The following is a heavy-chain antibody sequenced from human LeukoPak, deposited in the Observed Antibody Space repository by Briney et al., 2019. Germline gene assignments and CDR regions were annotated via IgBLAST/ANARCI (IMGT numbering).Heavy chain of an antibody. CDR1: GFTFSSYS. Sequence: GGSLRLSCAASGFTFSSYSMNWVRQAPGKGLEWVSSISSSSSYIYYTDLVKGRFTISRDNAKNSLYLKMNSLRAKDTAVYYCARDDYYDILTGLPGLDYWGQGTLVTVSS. D-gene: IGHD3-9*01. CDR2: ISSSSSYI. CDR3: ARDDYYDILTGLPGLDY. V-gene: IGHV3-21*01. J-gene: IGHJ4*02.